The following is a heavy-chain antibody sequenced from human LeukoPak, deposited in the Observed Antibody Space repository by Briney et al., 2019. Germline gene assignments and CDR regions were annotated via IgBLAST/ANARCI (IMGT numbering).Heavy chain of an antibody. CDR2: INPNSGGT. CDR3: AREWVGGYYHDY. D-gene: IGHD3-3*01. CDR1: GYTFTGYY. J-gene: IGHJ4*02. Sequence: ASVTVSCKASGYTFTGYYMHWVRQAPGQGLEWMGWINPNSGGTNYAQKFQGRVTMTRDMSISTAYMELSRLRSDDTAVYYCAREWVGGYYHDYWGQGTLVTVSS. V-gene: IGHV1-2*02.